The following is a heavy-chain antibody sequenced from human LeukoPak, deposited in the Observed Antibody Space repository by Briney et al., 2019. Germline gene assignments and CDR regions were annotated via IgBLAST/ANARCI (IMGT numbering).Heavy chain of an antibody. V-gene: IGHV4-34*01. D-gene: IGHD4-17*01. CDR1: GGSFSGYY. CDR3: ARANGDFLLYYYYGMDV. J-gene: IGHJ6*02. CDR2: INHSGST. Sequence: SETLSLTCAVYGGSFSGYYWSWIRQPPGKGLEWIGEINHSGSTNYNPSLKSRVTISVDTSKNQFSLKLSSVTAADTAVYYCARANGDFLLYYYYGMDVWGQGTTVTVSS.